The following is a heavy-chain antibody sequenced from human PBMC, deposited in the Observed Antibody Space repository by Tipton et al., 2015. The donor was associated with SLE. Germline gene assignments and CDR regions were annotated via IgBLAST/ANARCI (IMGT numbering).Heavy chain of an antibody. CDR2: ISSSRSTI. Sequence: GSLRLSCAASGFTFSSYSMNWVRQAPGKGLEWVSYISSSRSTIYYADSVKGRFTISRDNAKNSLYLQMNSLRAEDTAVYYCARDLDSSLGYWGQGTLVTVSS. J-gene: IGHJ4*02. CDR3: ARDLDSSLGY. D-gene: IGHD6-6*01. CDR1: GFTFSSYS. V-gene: IGHV3-48*01.